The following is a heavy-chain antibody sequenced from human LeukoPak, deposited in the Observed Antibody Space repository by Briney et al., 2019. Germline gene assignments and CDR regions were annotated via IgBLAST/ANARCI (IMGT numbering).Heavy chain of an antibody. CDR2: IKQDGSEK. J-gene: IGHJ6*03. V-gene: IGHV3-7*01. D-gene: IGHD1-1*01. CDR1: GFTFSSYW. Sequence: GGSLRLSCAASGFTFSSYWMSWVRQAPGKGLEWVANIKQDGSEKYYVDAVKGRFTISRDNAKNSLYLQMNSLRAEDTAVYYCARPRPGYYMDVWGKGTTVTVSS. CDR3: ARPRPGYYMDV.